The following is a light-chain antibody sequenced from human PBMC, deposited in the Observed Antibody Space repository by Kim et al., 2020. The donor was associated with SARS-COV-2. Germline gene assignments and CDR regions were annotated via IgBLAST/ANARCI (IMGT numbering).Light chain of an antibody. V-gene: IGLV2-11*03. CDR1: SSDLSPYAY. CDR3: SSYAGSYTMI. CDR2: DVT. Sequence: GQSLPVSSTGTSSDLSPYAYVSCYQLHQAKVPKVIFYDVTKRPSGVPDRFAGSKSGNTASLTISGLQTEDEADYYCSSYAGSYTMIFGGGTQLTVL. J-gene: IGLJ2*01.